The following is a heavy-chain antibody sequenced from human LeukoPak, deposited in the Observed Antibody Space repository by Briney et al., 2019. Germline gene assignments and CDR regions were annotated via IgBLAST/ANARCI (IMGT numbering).Heavy chain of an antibody. D-gene: IGHD3-10*01. J-gene: IGHJ4*02. Sequence: PSETPSLTCTVSGGSISSSTYYWAWIRQPPGKGLEWIGEINHSGSTNYNPSLKSRVTISVDTSKNQFSLKLSSVTAADTAVYYCARSRRRITMVRGVIPYFDYWGQGTLVTVSS. CDR2: INHSGST. V-gene: IGHV4-39*07. CDR1: GGSISSSTYY. CDR3: ARSRRRITMVRGVIPYFDY.